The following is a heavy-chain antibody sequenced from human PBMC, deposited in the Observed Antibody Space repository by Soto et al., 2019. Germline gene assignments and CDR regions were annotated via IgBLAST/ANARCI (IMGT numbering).Heavy chain of an antibody. Sequence: GGSLRLSCAASGFTFSSYGMHWVRQAPGKGLEWVAVISYDGSNKYYADSVKGRFTISRDNSKNTLYLQMNSLRAEDTAVYYCAKDGLGWFDYWGQGTLVTVSS. J-gene: IGHJ4*02. CDR1: GFTFSSYG. CDR2: ISYDGSNK. CDR3: AKDGLGWFDY. V-gene: IGHV3-30*18. D-gene: IGHD2-21*01.